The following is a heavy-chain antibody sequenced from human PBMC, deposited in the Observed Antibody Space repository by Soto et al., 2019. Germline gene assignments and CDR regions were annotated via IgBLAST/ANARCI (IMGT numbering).Heavy chain of an antibody. CDR3: AREKGGITFGGVIADGAFDI. V-gene: IGHV1-46*01. CDR1: GYTFTSYY. CDR2: INPSGGST. Sequence: ASVKVSCKASGYTFTSYYMHWVRQAPGQGLEWMGIINPSGGSTSYAQKFQGRVTMTRDTSTSTVYMELSSLRSEDTAVYYCAREKGGITFGGVIADGAFDIWGQGTMDTVSS. J-gene: IGHJ3*02. D-gene: IGHD3-16*02.